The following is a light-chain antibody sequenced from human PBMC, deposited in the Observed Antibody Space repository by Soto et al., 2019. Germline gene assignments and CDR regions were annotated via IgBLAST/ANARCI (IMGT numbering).Light chain of an antibody. CDR2: KAS. CDR1: QSISSW. J-gene: IGKJ4*01. CDR3: QQYGDWPLT. Sequence: DIQMTQSPSTLSAFVGDRVTITCRASQSISSWLAWYQQKPGKAPNLLIYKASSLESGVPSRFSGSGSGTEFTLTISSLQSEDFAVYYCQQYGDWPLTFGGGTKVDIK. V-gene: IGKV1-5*03.